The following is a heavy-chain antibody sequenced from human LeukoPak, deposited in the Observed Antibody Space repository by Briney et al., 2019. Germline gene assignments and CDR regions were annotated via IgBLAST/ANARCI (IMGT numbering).Heavy chain of an antibody. V-gene: IGHV4-61*08. CDR3: ARGLHCTNGVCLGWFDP. D-gene: IGHD2-8*01. CDR2: IYYSGST. Sequence: SETLSLTCTVSGDSISSGDYYWSWIRQPPGKGLEWIGYIYYSGSTNYNPSLKSRVTISVDTSKNQFSLKLSSVTAADTAVYYCARGLHCTNGVCLGWFDPWGQGTLVTVSS. CDR1: GDSISSGDYY. J-gene: IGHJ5*02.